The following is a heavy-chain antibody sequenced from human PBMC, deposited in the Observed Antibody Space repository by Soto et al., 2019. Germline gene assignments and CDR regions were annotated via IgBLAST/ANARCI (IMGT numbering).Heavy chain of an antibody. CDR1: GYTFTSYY. CDR3: ARSYCSSTSCYWTLNWFDP. V-gene: IGHV1-46*01. CDR2: INPSGGST. D-gene: IGHD2-2*01. J-gene: IGHJ5*02. Sequence: ASVKVSCKASGYTFTSYYMHWVRQAPGQGLEWMGIINPSGGSTSYAQKFQGRVTMTRDTSTSKVYMELSSLRSEDTAVYYCARSYCSSTSCYWTLNWFDPWGQGTLVTVSS.